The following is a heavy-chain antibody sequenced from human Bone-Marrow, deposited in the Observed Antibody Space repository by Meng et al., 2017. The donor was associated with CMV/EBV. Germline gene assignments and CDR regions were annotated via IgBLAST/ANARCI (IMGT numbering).Heavy chain of an antibody. CDR2: IRSKAYGGTT. Sequence: GESLKISCTASGFTFGDYAMSWVRQAPGKGLEWVGFIRSKAYGGTTDYAAPVKGRFTISRDDSKNTLYLQMNSLKTEDTAVYYCTTEVGSMVVTHWGQGTLVTVSS. V-gene: IGHV3-49*04. J-gene: IGHJ4*02. CDR3: TTEVGSMVVTH. CDR1: GFTFGDYA. D-gene: IGHD4-23*01.